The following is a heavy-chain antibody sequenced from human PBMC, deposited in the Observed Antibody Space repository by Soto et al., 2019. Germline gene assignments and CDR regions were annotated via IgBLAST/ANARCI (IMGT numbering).Heavy chain of an antibody. Sequence: QITLKESGPTLVKPTQTLTLTCTFSGFSLSTSGVGVRWIRQPPGKPLEWLALIYCDDDKRYSPSLQSRPTLTLNTSKSRLDLSMTAMVPVNTATYYSSHRGPPMIWGSGSYAFHHWCQGTLVTVSS. CDR3: SHRGPPMIWGSGSYAFHH. V-gene: IGHV2-5*02. D-gene: IGHD3-10*01. J-gene: IGHJ4*02. CDR1: GFSLSTSGVG. CDR2: IYCDDDK.